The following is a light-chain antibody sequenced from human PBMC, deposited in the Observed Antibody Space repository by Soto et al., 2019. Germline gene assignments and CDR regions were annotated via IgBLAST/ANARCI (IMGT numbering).Light chain of an antibody. CDR3: CSYAGRYTWV. J-gene: IGLJ2*01. CDR2: DVS. V-gene: IGLV2-11*01. CDR1: SSDDGGYHY. Sequence: QSVLTQPRSVSGSPGQSVTISCTGTSSDDGGYHYVSWYQQHPGKAPKLMLYDVSKRPSGVPDRFSGSKSGNTASLTISGLQAEDEADYYCCSYAGRYTWVFGGGTKLTVL.